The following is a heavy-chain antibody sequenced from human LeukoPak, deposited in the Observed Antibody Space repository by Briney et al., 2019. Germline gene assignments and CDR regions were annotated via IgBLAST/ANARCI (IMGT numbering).Heavy chain of an antibody. CDR2: IDPSDSYT. CDR3: ARHDPNARLKLDY. Sequence: GESLRISCKGSGYIFTNYWISWVRQPPGKGLEWMGKIDPSDSYTNSGPSFQGHVTISADKSISTAYLQWSSLKASDTAMYYCARHDPNARLKLDYWGQGTLVTVSS. J-gene: IGHJ4*02. V-gene: IGHV5-10-1*01. D-gene: IGHD3-3*01. CDR1: GYIFTNYW.